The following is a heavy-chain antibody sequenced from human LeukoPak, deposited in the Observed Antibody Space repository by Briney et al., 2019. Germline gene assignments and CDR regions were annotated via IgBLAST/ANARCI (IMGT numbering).Heavy chain of an antibody. Sequence: QAGGSLRLSCAASGFTFSSYWMHWVRHAPGKWPVWVSRVDVHGQGTAYADSVKGRFTISRDNAKNTLSLQMNSLSAEDTAVYYCARSNYDSTTFYYHLDLWGQGTLVTVSS. J-gene: IGHJ5*02. D-gene: IGHD2/OR15-2a*01. CDR3: ARSNYDSTTFYYHLDL. V-gene: IGHV3-74*01. CDR1: GFTFSSYW. CDR2: VDVHGQGT.